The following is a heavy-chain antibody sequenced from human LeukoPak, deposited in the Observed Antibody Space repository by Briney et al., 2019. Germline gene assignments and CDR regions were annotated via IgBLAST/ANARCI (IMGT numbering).Heavy chain of an antibody. V-gene: IGHV3-64*01. D-gene: IGHD6-13*01. Sequence: GGPLRLSCAASGFTFSRYAMHCLPQAPGKGLQCVSSISSKRDSTYYANPVKAIFTISRENSKNTLYLQMGSLRAEDMAVYYCARVAAAGSSDYWGQGTLVTVSS. CDR3: ARVAAAGSSDY. CDR2: ISSKRDST. CDR1: GFTFSRYA. J-gene: IGHJ4*02.